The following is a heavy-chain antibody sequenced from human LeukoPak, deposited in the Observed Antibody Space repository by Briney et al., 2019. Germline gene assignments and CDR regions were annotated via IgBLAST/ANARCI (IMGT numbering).Heavy chain of an antibody. CDR3: ARDLFDVVPAATNFQH. V-gene: IGHV3-48*03. Sequence: PGGSLRLSCAASGFTFSSYEMNWVRQAPGKGLEWVSYISGSGSTIYYADSVKGRFTISRDNAENSLYLQMNSLRAEDTAVYYCARDLFDVVPAATNFQHWGQGTPVTVSS. CDR2: ISGSGSTI. CDR1: GFTFSSYE. D-gene: IGHD2-2*01. J-gene: IGHJ1*01.